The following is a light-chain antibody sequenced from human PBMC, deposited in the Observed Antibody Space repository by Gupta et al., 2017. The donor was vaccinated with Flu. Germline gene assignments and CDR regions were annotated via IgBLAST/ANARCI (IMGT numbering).Light chain of an antibody. CDR2: DAP. J-gene: IGKJ4*01. Sequence: IVLTQSPATLSLSPGERATLSCRASPSVSSYLAWYQQKPGQAPRLLIYDAPNRATGIPARFSGSGSGTDFTLTISSLEPEDFAVYYCQQRSNWPRLTFGGGTKVEIK. V-gene: IGKV3-11*01. CDR1: PSVSSY. CDR3: QQRSNWPRLT.